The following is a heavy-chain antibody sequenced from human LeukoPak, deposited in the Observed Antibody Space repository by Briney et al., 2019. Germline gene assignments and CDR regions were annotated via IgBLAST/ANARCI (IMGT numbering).Heavy chain of an antibody. CDR3: ARHPTPAANSTYAFDI. Sequence: GESLKISCKGSGYSFTSYWIGWVRQAPGKGLEWIGIIYPGGSDTRYSPSFQGQLTISADKSISTAYLQSSSLKASDTAMYYCARHPTPAANSTYAFDIWGQGTMVTVSS. J-gene: IGHJ3*02. V-gene: IGHV5-51*01. D-gene: IGHD2-2*01. CDR2: IYPGGSDT. CDR1: GYSFTSYW.